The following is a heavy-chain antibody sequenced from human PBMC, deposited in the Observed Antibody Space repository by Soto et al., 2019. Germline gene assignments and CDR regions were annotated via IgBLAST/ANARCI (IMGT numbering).Heavy chain of an antibody. D-gene: IGHD3-10*01. CDR1: GFTFSSYA. Sequence: EVQLLESGGGLVQPGGSLRLSCAASGFTFSSYAMSWVRQAPGKGLEWVSAISGSGGSTYYADSVKGRFTISRDNSKNTLXLQMNSLRAEDTAVYYCXKGASGYYYYGMDVWGQGTTVTVSS. J-gene: IGHJ6*02. CDR3: XKGASGYYYYGMDV. CDR2: ISGSGGST. V-gene: IGHV3-23*01.